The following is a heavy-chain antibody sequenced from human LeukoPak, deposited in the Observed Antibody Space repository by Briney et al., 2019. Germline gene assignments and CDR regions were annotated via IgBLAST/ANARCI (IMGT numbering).Heavy chain of an antibody. Sequence: GGSLRLSCAASGFTFSNAWMSWVRQAPGKGLEGVGRIKSKTDGGTTDYAAPVKGRFTISRDDSKNTLYLQMNSPKTEDTAVYYCTTCRSTSCYYYWGQGTLVTVSS. CDR3: TTCRSTSCYYY. J-gene: IGHJ4*02. V-gene: IGHV3-15*01. D-gene: IGHD2-2*01. CDR1: GFTFSNAW. CDR2: IKSKTDGGTT.